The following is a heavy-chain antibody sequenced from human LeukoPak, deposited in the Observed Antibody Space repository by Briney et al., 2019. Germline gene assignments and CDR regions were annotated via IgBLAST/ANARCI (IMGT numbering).Heavy chain of an antibody. Sequence: SVKVSCKASGGTFSSYAISWVRQAPGQGLEWMGGIIPIFGTANYAQEFQGRVTITADESTSTAYMELSSLRSEDTAVYYCAKPISGFPYCSGGSCYSGFDYWGQGTLVTVSS. D-gene: IGHD2-15*01. J-gene: IGHJ4*02. V-gene: IGHV1-69*13. CDR3: AKPISGFPYCSGGSCYSGFDY. CDR1: GGTFSSYA. CDR2: IIPIFGTA.